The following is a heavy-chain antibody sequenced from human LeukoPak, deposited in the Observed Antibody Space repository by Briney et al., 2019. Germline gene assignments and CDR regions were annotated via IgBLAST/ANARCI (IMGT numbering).Heavy chain of an antibody. CDR3: ARDNGRRGKPGAFDI. D-gene: IGHD2-8*01. CDR1: NTISDY. CDR2: IYSGGST. V-gene: IGHV3-66*01. Sequence: NTISDYWGWVRQPPGKGLEWVSVIYSGGSTYYADSVKGRFTISRDNSRNTLYLQMNSLRPEDTTMYYCARDNGRRGKPGAFDIWGQGTMVTVSS. J-gene: IGHJ3*02.